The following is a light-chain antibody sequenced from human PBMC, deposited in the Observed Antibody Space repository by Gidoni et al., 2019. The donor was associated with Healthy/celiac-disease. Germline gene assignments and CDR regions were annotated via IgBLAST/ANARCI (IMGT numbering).Light chain of an antibody. CDR3: QQRSNWPLT. J-gene: IGKJ4*01. CDR1: QSVSRY. Sequence: EIVLTQSPATLALSPGERAPLAGRASQSVSRYFAWYQQKPGQAPRLLIYDASNRATGIPARFSGSGSGTDFTLTISSLEPEDFAVYYCQQRSNWPLTFXGXTKVEIK. CDR2: DAS. V-gene: IGKV3-11*01.